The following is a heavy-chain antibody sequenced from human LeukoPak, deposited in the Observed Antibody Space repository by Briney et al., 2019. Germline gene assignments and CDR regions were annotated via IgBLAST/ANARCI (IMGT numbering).Heavy chain of an antibody. CDR2: IYTSGST. J-gene: IGHJ4*02. Sequence: SETLSLTCTVSGGSISSYYWSWIRQPAGKGLEWIGRIYTSGSTNYNPSLKSRVTISVDTSKNQFSLKLSSVTAADTAVYYCARTHDYGDYPTTYFDYWGQGTLVTVSS. D-gene: IGHD4-17*01. CDR1: GGSISSYY. CDR3: ARTHDYGDYPTTYFDY. V-gene: IGHV4-4*07.